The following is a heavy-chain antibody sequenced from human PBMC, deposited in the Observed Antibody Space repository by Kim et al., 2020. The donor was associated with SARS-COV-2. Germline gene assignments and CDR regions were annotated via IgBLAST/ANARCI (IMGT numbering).Heavy chain of an antibody. J-gene: IGHJ6*02. CDR1: GGSISSSSYY. CDR3: ARDPLGATISGIRYYYYDMDV. V-gene: IGHV4-39*07. Sequence: SETLSLTCTVSGGSISSSSYYWGWIRQPPGKGLEWIGNIYYSGSTYYNPSLKSRVIISIDTSKNQFSLKLSSVTAADTAVYYCARDPLGATISGIRYYYYDMDVWGQGTTVTVSS. D-gene: IGHD5-12*01. CDR2: IYYSGST.